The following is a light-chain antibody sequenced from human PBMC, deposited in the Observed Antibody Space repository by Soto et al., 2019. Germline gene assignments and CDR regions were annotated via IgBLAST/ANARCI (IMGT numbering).Light chain of an antibody. J-gene: IGLJ2*01. CDR2: DVS. Sequence: QSVLTQPRSVSGSPGQSVTISCTGTSSDVGGYNYVSWYQQHPGKAPKFMIYDVSKRPSGVPGRFSGSKSGNTASLTISGLQAEDEADYYCCSYAADSYTLIFGGGTKLTVL. CDR3: CSYAADSYTLI. CDR1: SSDVGGYNY. V-gene: IGLV2-11*01.